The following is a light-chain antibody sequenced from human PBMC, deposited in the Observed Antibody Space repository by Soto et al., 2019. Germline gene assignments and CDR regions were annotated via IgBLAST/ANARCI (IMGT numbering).Light chain of an antibody. CDR1: SSDVGSYNL. Sequence: QSLLTQPASVSGPPGQSITISCTGTSSDVGSYNLVSWYQQHPGKAPKLMIYEVSKRPSGVSNRFSGSKSGDTASLTISGLQAEDEADYYCCSYAGSSTFVVFGTGTKVTVL. J-gene: IGLJ1*01. CDR3: CSYAGSSTFVV. V-gene: IGLV2-23*02. CDR2: EVS.